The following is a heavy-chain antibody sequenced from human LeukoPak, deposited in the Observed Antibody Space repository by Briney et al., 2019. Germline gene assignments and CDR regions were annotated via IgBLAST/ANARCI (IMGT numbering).Heavy chain of an antibody. V-gene: IGHV3-21*01. CDR1: GFSFSDYN. Sequence: GGSVRLSCVTSGFSFSDYNMNWVRQAPGRGLEWVSSITSTSRDKSYADSVRGRFTTSRDNAKNSLFLQMDTLGAEDTAVYYSARDLSNYFLPYIDFWGQGTLVTVSS. CDR2: ITSTSRDK. CDR3: ARDLSNYFLPYIDF. J-gene: IGHJ4*02. D-gene: IGHD4-11*01.